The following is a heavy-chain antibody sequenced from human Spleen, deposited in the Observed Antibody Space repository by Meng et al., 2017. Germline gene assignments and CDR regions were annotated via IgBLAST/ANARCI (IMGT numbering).Heavy chain of an antibody. CDR2: IRSKAYGGST. CDR3: TSDWQHPHYFDY. V-gene: IGHV3-49*03. J-gene: IGHJ4*02. CDR1: GFTFGDYA. D-gene: IGHD6-13*01. Sequence: GESLKISCTASGFTFGDYAMSWFRQAPGKELEWVGFIRSKAYGGSTEYAASVKGRFTISRDYSKSIAYLQMNSLKTEDTAVYYCTSDWQHPHYFDYWGQGTLVTVSS.